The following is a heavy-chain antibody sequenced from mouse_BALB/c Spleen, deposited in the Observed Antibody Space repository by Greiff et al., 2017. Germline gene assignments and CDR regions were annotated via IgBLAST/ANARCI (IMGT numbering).Heavy chain of an antibody. CDR3: ASGNYVSWFAY. D-gene: IGHD2-1*01. Sequence: QVQLQQYGAELVRPGVSVKISCKGSGYTFTDYAMHWVKQSHAKSLEWIGVISTYYGDASYNQKFKGKATMTVDKSSSTAYMELARLTSEDSAIYYCASGNYVSWFAYWGQGTLVTVSA. CDR1: GYTFTDYA. CDR2: ISTYYGDA. J-gene: IGHJ3*01. V-gene: IGHV1S137*01.